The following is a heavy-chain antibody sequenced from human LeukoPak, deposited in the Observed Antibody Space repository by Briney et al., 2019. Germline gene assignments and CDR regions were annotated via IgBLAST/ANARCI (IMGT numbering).Heavy chain of an antibody. CDR2: MNPNSGNT. CDR1: GYTFTDYD. CDR3: ARVIAARDYYYYYYMDV. D-gene: IGHD6-6*01. V-gene: IGHV1-8*01. J-gene: IGHJ6*03. Sequence: ASVKVSCKTSGYTFTDYDINWVRQATGQGLEWMGWMNPNSGNTGYAQKFQGRVTMTRNTSISTAYMELSSLRSEDTAVYYCARVIAARDYYYYYYMDVWGKGTTVTVSS.